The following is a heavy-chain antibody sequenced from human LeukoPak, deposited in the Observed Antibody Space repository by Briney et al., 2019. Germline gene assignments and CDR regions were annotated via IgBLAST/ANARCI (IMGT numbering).Heavy chain of an antibody. J-gene: IGHJ4*02. Sequence: SETLSLTCAVSGYSISSGYYWGWIRQPPGKGLEWIGSIYHSGSTYYNPSLKSRVTISVDTSKNQFSPKLSSVTAADTAVYYCARQNCSSTSCYIFDYWGQGTLVTVSS. CDR2: IYHSGST. CDR1: GYSISSGYY. V-gene: IGHV4-38-2*01. D-gene: IGHD2-2*02. CDR3: ARQNCSSTSCYIFDY.